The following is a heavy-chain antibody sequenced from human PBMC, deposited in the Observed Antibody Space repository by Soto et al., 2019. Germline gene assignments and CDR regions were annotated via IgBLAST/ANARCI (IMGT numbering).Heavy chain of an antibody. Sequence: PGGSLRLSCAASGLTFSTYTMNWVRQAPGKGLEWVSYISSTGSTIYYADSVKGRFTISRDNARNSLYLQMNSLREEDTAVYYCARGLYYYDSSGYFNYFDYWGQGSLVTVSS. CDR3: ARGLYYYDSSGYFNYFDY. CDR1: GLTFSTYT. D-gene: IGHD3-22*01. V-gene: IGHV3-48*02. CDR2: ISSTGSTI. J-gene: IGHJ4*02.